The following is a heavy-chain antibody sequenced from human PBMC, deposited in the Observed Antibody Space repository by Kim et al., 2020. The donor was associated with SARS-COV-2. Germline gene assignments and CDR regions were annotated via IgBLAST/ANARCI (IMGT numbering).Heavy chain of an antibody. D-gene: IGHD2-2*01. Sequence: SETLSLTCTVSGGSISSYYWSWIRQPPGKGLEWIGYIYYSGGTNYNPSLKSRVTISVDTSKNQFSLKLSSVTAADTAVYYCARRSGTPTSYYYYGMDVWGQGTTVTVSS. CDR1: GGSISSYY. J-gene: IGHJ6*02. CDR2: IYYSGGT. CDR3: ARRSGTPTSYYYYGMDV. V-gene: IGHV4-59*08.